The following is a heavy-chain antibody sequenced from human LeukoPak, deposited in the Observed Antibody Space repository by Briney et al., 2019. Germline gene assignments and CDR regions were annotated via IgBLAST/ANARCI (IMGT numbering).Heavy chain of an antibody. CDR3: ARGPPPPPRLYYYMDV. Sequence: EASVKVSCKASGYTFTSYDINWVRQATGQGLEWMGWMNPNSGNTGYAQKFQGRVTMTRNTSISTAYMELSSLRFEDTAVYYCARGPPPPPRLYYYMDVWGKGTTVTISS. D-gene: IGHD3-16*01. CDR2: MNPNSGNT. J-gene: IGHJ6*03. V-gene: IGHV1-8*01. CDR1: GYTFTSYD.